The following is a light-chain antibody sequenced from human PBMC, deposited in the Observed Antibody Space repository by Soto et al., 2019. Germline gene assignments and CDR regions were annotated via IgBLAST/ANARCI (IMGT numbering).Light chain of an antibody. CDR3: CSFADFTYV. CDR2: EVT. CDR1: SSDIGSYDL. Sequence: QSALTQPASVSGSPGQSITISCTVTSSDIGSYDLVSWYQQHPGTAPKLIIYEVTKRPSGVSTRFSGSKSGNTASLTISGLQAVDEADYYCCSFADFTYVFGTGTKVTVL. V-gene: IGLV2-23*02. J-gene: IGLJ1*01.